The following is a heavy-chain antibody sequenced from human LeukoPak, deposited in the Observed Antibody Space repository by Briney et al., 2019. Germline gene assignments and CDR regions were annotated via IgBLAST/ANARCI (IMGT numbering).Heavy chain of an antibody. CDR1: GFTFSRYW. V-gene: IGHV3-66*01. CDR3: ARGDFDH. Sequence: QPGESLRLSCAASGFTFSRYWMRWVRQAPGRGLEWVSIIFSGGSTYYADSVKGRFTISRDNSRNTAYLQMNSLRAEDTAVYYCARGDFDHWGQGTLVTVSS. J-gene: IGHJ4*02. CDR2: IFSGGST.